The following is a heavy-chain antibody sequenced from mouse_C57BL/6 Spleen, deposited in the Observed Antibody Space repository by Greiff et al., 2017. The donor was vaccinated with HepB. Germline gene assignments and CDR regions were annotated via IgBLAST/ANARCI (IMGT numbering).Heavy chain of an antibody. Sequence: VQLQQSGPELVKPGASVKISCKASGYAFSSSWMNWVKQRPGKGLEWIGRIYPGDGDTNYNGKFKGKATLTADKSSSTAYMQLSSLTSEDSAVYFCARWHSSGLDYWGQGTTLTVSS. CDR1: GYAFSSSW. J-gene: IGHJ2*01. CDR3: ARWHSSGLDY. V-gene: IGHV1-82*01. CDR2: IYPGDGDT. D-gene: IGHD3-1*01.